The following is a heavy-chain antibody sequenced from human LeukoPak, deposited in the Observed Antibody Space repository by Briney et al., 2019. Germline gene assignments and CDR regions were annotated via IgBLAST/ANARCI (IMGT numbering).Heavy chain of an antibody. J-gene: IGHJ5*02. CDR1: GYTFTGYY. Sequence: ASVKVSCKASGYTFTGYYMHWVRQAPGQGLEWMGWINPNSGGTNYAQKFQGRVTMTRDTSISTAYMELSRLRSDDTAAYYCAGAKGNYYDSSGYYDGLYWFDPWGQGTPVTVSS. CDR2: INPNSGGT. V-gene: IGHV1-2*02. CDR3: AGAKGNYYDSSGYYDGLYWFDP. D-gene: IGHD3-22*01.